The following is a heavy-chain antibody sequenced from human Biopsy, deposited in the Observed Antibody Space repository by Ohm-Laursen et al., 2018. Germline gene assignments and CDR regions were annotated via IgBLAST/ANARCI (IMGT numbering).Heavy chain of an antibody. CDR2: MSPNTGNT. CDR3: AADINVWNVNY. CDR1: GYTFTSHD. J-gene: IGHJ4*02. Sequence: ASVKVSCRASGYTFTSHDINWVRQATGQGPEWMGWMSPNTGNTVYAQRFQDRVTMTSDTSTGTAYMELTSLTSDDTAVYYCAADINVWNVNYWGQGTQVIVSS. V-gene: IGHV1-8*01. D-gene: IGHD1-1*01.